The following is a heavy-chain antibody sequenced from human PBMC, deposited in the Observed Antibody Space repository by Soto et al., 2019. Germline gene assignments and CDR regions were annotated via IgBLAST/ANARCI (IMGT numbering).Heavy chain of an antibody. CDR2: IYYLGST. J-gene: IGHJ4*02. CDR3: ARDGYDGSGSPYPAY. CDR1: GGSMSEYF. V-gene: IGHV4-59*01. Sequence: PSETLSLTCSVSGGSMSEYFLSWIRQSPGKGLEWIGYIYYLGSTDYNPSLKSRVTISVDTSKRQFSLRLTSVTAADTAVYYCARDGYDGSGSPYPAYWGPGTQVTVSS. D-gene: IGHD3-10*01.